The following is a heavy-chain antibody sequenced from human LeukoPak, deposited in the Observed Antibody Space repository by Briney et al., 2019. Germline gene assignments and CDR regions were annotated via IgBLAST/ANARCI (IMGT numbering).Heavy chain of an antibody. Sequence: GGSLRLSCAASGFTFSSYAVSWVRQAPGKGLEWVSAISGSGGSTYYADSVKGRFTISRDNSKNTLYLQMNSLRAEDTAVYYCAKEIASSGWSAAGYWGQGTLVTVSS. V-gene: IGHV3-23*01. CDR2: ISGSGGST. CDR1: GFTFSSYA. D-gene: IGHD6-19*01. CDR3: AKEIASSGWSAAGY. J-gene: IGHJ4*02.